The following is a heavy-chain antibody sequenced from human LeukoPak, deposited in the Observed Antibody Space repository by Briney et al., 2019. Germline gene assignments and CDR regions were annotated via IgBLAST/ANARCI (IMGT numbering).Heavy chain of an antibody. Sequence: PGGSLRLSCAASGFTFSSYDMHWVRQATGKGLEWVSAIGTAGDTCYPDSVKGRFTISRDNSKNTLFLQMNSLRAEDTAIYYCAKRGAAAATWLDYWGQGTLVTVSS. CDR2: IGTAGDT. CDR3: AKRGAAAATWLDY. CDR1: GFTFSSYD. D-gene: IGHD6-13*01. V-gene: IGHV3-13*01. J-gene: IGHJ4*02.